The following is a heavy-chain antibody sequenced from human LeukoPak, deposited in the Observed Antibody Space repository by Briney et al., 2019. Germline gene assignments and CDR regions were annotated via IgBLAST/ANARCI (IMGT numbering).Heavy chain of an antibody. CDR3: AKDHVDWGSSFDS. J-gene: IGHJ4*02. V-gene: IGHV3-23*01. D-gene: IGHD3-9*01. CDR2: ISGSGGST. CDR1: GFTFSTYA. Sequence: PGGSLRLSCAASGFTFSTYAMSWVRQAPGKGLEWVSAISGSGGSTYYADSVKGRFTISRDNSKNTLYLQMNSLRAEDTAVYYRAKDHVDWGSSFDSWGQGTLVTVSS.